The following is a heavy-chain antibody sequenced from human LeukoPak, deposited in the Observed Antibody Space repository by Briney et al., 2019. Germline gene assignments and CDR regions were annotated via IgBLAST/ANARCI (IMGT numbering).Heavy chain of an antibody. D-gene: IGHD2-21*01. CDR1: GYTFTSYG. CDR3: ARDEGLYCGGDCPNGY. J-gene: IGHJ4*02. CDR2: ISAYNGNT. V-gene: IGHV1-18*01. Sequence: ASVKVSCKASGYTFTSYGISWVRQAPGQGLEWMGWISAYNGNTNYAQKLQGRVTMSTDTSTSTAYMELRSLRPDDTAVYYCARDEGLYCGGDCPNGYWGQGTLVTVSS.